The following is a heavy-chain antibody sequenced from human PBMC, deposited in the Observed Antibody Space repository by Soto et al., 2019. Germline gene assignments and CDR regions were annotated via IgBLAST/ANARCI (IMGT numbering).Heavy chain of an antibody. V-gene: IGHV1-46*01. D-gene: IGHD3-22*01. CDR3: AREKLYYYDSSGYSLNDAFDI. J-gene: IGHJ3*02. CDR1: GYTFTSYY. CDR2: INPSGGST. Sequence: ASVKVSCKASGYTFTSYYMHWVRQAPGQGLEWMGIINPSGGSTSYAQKFQGRVTMTRDTSTSTVYMELSSLRSEDTAVYYCAREKLYYYDSSGYSLNDAFDIWGQGAMVTVSS.